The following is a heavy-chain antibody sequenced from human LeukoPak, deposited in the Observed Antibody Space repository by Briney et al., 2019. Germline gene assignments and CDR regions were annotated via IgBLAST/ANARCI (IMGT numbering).Heavy chain of an antibody. CDR3: ARDAGGTILS. D-gene: IGHD1-1*01. J-gene: IGHJ4*02. Sequence: SETLSLTCTVSGGSISSYYWSWIRQPPGKGLEWIGYIYYSGSTNYNPSLKSRVTISVDTSKDQFSLKLTSVTAADTAVYYCARDAGGTILSWGQGTLVTVSS. V-gene: IGHV4-59*01. CDR1: GGSISSYY. CDR2: IYYSGST.